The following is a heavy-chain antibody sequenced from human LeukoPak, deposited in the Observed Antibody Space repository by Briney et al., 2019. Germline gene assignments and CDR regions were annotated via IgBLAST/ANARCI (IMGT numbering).Heavy chain of an antibody. D-gene: IGHD3-22*01. CDR3: ARTGKNYYDSSGYFYRGGFDY. J-gene: IGHJ4*02. CDR1: GFTVSSNY. V-gene: IGHV3-66*01. Sequence: GGSLRLSCAASGFTVSSNYMSWVRQAPGKGLEWVSVIYSGGSTYYADSVKGRFTISRDNSKNTLYLQMNSLRAEDTAAYYCARTGKNYYDSSGYFYRGGFDYWGQGTLVTVSS. CDR2: IYSGGST.